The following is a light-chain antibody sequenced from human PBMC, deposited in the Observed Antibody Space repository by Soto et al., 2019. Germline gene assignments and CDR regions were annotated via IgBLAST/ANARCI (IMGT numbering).Light chain of an antibody. CDR1: GSNIGAGYD. CDR2: ANI. J-gene: IGLJ1*01. V-gene: IGLV1-40*01. CDR3: QSYDSSPSGYV. Sequence: QSVLTQPPSVSGAPGQRVTISCTGSGSNIGAGYDVHWYQQLPGTAPKLHIFANINRPSGVPDRFSGSKSGTSASLAITGLRAEDEADYYCQSYDSSPSGYVFGTGTKLTVL.